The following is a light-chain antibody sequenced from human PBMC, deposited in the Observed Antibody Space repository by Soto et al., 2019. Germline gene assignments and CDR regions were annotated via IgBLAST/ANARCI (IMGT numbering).Light chain of an antibody. V-gene: IGLV1-40*01. CDR1: SSNIGAGYD. Sequence: QSVLTQPPSVSGAPGQRVTISCTGSSSNIGAGYDVHWYQQLPGTAPKLLIYGNSNRPSGVPDRFSGSKSGTSASLAITGLQAEDEADYYCQSYDSSLXXRVFGGGT. CDR2: GNS. CDR3: QSYDSSLXXRV. J-gene: IGLJ2*01.